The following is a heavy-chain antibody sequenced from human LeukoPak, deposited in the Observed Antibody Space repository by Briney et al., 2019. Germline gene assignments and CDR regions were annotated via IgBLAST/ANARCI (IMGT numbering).Heavy chain of an antibody. J-gene: IGHJ5*02. CDR3: ARNRFMVRGPNWFDP. Sequence: SETLSLTCAVYGGSFSGYYWSWIRQPPGKGLEWIGEINHSGSTNYNPSLKSRVTISVDTSKNQFSPKLSSVTAADTAVYYCARNRFMVRGPNWFDPWGQGTLVTVSS. V-gene: IGHV4-34*01. D-gene: IGHD3-10*01. CDR1: GGSFSGYY. CDR2: INHSGST.